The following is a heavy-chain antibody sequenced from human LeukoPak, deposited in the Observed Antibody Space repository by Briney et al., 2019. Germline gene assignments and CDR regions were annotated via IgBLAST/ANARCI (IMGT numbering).Heavy chain of an antibody. J-gene: IGHJ5*02. CDR1: GFTFSSYS. V-gene: IGHV3-21*01. CDR3: ARETLLATFDP. Sequence: GESLRLSCAASGFTFSSYSMNWVRQAPGKGLEWVSSISSSSSYIYYADSVKGRFTISRDNAKNSLYLQMNSLRAEDTAVYYCARETLLATFDPWGQGTLVTVSS. D-gene: IGHD2/OR15-2a*01. CDR2: ISSSSSYI.